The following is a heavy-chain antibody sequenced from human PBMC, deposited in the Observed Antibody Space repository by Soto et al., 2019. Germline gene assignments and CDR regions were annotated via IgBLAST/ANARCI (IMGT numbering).Heavy chain of an antibody. CDR1: GGTFSSYA. V-gene: IGHV1-69*01. D-gene: IGHD2-2*02. CDR2: IIPIFGTA. J-gene: IGHJ6*02. Sequence: QVQLVQSGAEVKKPGSSVKVSCKASGGTFSSYAISWVRQAPGQGLEWMGGIIPIFGTANYAQKLQGRATITADESTITAYMELSSLRSEDTAVYYCARPYCSSTSCYRYYYGRDVWCQGTTVTVAS. CDR3: ARPYCSSTSCYRYYYGRDV.